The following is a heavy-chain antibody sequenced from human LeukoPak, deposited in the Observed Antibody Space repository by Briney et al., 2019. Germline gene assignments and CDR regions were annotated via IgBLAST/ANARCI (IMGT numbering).Heavy chain of an antibody. V-gene: IGHV3-74*01. CDR1: GFTFSSYW. J-gene: IGHJ6*02. D-gene: IGHD3-22*01. CDR2: INSDGSST. CDR3: ARVRSGYYYPYYYYGMDV. Sequence: GGSLRLSCAASGFTFSSYWMHWVRQAPGKGLVWVSRINSDGSSTSYADSVKGRFTISRDNAKNTLYLQVNSLRAEDTAVYYCARVRSGYYYPYYYYGMDVWGQGTTVTVSS.